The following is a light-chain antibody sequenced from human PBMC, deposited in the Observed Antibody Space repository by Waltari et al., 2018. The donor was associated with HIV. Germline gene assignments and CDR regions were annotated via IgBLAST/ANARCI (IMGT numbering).Light chain of an antibody. CDR1: SSDAGGYNY. CDR2: DVS. V-gene: IGLV2-14*03. CDR3: SSYTSSSTPLWV. J-gene: IGLJ1*01. Sequence: QSALTQPASVSGSPGQSITISCTGTSSDAGGYNYVCWYQQHPGKAPKLMIYDVSNRPPGVSNRFSGSKSGNTASLTISGLQAEDEADYYCSSYTSSSTPLWVFGTWTKVTVL.